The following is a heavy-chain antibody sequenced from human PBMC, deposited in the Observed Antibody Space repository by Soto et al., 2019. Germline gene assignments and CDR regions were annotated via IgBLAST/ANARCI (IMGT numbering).Heavy chain of an antibody. CDR1: GFTVSNNY. V-gene: IGHV3-53*02. D-gene: IGHD1-26*01. J-gene: IGHJ3*01. CDR3: ARERSWELGAFDF. Sequence: EVQLVETGGGLIQPGGSLRLSCAASGFTVSNNYMSWVRQAPGKGLEWVSVIYSVAGGSGTFYADSVKGRFTISRDTSKNNVYIQMNNLRVEYTAVYYCARERSWELGAFDFWGQGTMVTVSA. CDR2: IYSVAGGSGT.